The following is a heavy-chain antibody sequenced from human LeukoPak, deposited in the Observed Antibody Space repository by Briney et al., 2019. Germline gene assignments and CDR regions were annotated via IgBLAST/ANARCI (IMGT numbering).Heavy chain of an antibody. CDR2: INTNTGNP. CDR1: GYTFTSYA. CDR3: ARDLGELYYDSSGYYGY. V-gene: IGHV7-4-1*02. D-gene: IGHD3-22*01. J-gene: IGHJ4*02. Sequence: ASVKVSCKASGYTFTSYAMNWVRQAPGQGLEWMGWINTNTGNPTYAQGFTGRFVFSLDTSVSTAYLQISSLKAEDTAVYYCARDLGELYYDSSGYYGYWGQGTLVTVSS.